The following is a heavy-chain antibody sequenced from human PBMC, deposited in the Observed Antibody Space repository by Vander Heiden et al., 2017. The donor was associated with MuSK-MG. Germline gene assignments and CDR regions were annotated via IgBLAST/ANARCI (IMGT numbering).Heavy chain of an antibody. V-gene: IGHV4-39*01. D-gene: IGHD2-15*01. CDR3: VRRFFGGSWFNWHFDV. Sequence: QVLLQESGPGVVKPSATLSLTCSVSGGSITVPTYHCGWLRQSPVKGLEWVGGIYPTENLYYSAALDRRVAISIDTSGTQFSLSLTSVTAADTATYYCVRRFFGGSWFNWHFDVWGPGTLVTVSA. CDR2: IYPTENL. J-gene: IGHJ2*01. CDR1: GGSITVPTYH.